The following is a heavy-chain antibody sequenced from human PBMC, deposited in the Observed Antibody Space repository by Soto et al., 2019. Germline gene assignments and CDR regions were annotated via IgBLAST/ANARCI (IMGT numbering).Heavy chain of an antibody. CDR1: GDSVSINSAG. D-gene: IGHD1-26*01. V-gene: IGHV6-1*01. CDR3: ARGEQYSGRIFDY. CDR2: TYYRSKWYY. J-gene: IGHJ4*01. Sequence: SQTLSLTCAITGDSVSINSAGWSWVRQSPSRGLEWLGRTYYRSKWYYEYAVSVRVRITINPDTSKNQYSLQLNSVTPEDTAVYFCARGEQYSGRIFDYLGQGTLVTVSS.